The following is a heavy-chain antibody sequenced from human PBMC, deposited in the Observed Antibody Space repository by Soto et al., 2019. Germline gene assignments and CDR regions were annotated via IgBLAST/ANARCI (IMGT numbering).Heavy chain of an antibody. CDR1: GYAFTTYG. Sequence: QVHLVQSGAEVKKPGASVKVSCKGSGYAFTTYGITWVRQAPGQGLEWMGWISAHNGNTNYAQKLQGRVTVTRDTSTXTAYMELXXLXXXXTXXXYCAXGRYGDYWGQGALVTVSS. J-gene: IGHJ4*02. D-gene: IGHD1-26*01. V-gene: IGHV1-18*01. CDR3: AXGRYGDY. CDR2: ISAHNGNT.